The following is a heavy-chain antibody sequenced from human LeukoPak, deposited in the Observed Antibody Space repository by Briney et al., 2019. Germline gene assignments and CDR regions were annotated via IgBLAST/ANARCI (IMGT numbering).Heavy chain of an antibody. CDR3: AREEVYAIRDGPKNWFDP. CDR1: GFTFTRYA. J-gene: IGHJ5*02. V-gene: IGHV3-23*01. Sequence: GGSLRLSCAASGFTFTRYAMSWVRQAPGKGLEWVTAISGSATGTYYADSVKGRFTISRDNSKNTLYLQMNSLRAEDTAVYYCAREEVYAIRDGPKNWFDPWGQGTLVTVSS. CDR2: ISGSATGT. D-gene: IGHD2-8*01.